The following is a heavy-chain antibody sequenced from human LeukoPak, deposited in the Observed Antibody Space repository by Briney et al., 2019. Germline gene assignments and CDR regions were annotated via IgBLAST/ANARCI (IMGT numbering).Heavy chain of an antibody. D-gene: IGHD6-13*01. CDR2: ISYDGSNK. CDR1: GFTFSSYA. J-gene: IGHJ4*02. V-gene: IGHV3-30-3*01. Sequence: GRSLRLSCAASGFTFSSYAMHWVRQAPGKGLEWVAVISYDGSNKYYADSVKGRFTISRDNSKNTLYLQMNSLRAEDTAVYYCARDSRGLAAAGSTFDYWGQGTLVTVSS. CDR3: ARDSRGLAAAGSTFDY.